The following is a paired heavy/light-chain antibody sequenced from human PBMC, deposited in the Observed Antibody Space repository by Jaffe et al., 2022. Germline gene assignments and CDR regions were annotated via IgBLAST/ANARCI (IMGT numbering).Light chain of an antibody. V-gene: IGLV2-23*03. CDR2: EST. J-gene: IGLJ2*01. CDR1: SNDVASYNL. CDR3: CSYAGIITFDVI. Sequence: QSALTQPASVSGSPGQSITISCTGTSNDVASYNLVSWYQQHPGKAPKLIIYESTKRPSGVSNRFSGSKSGNTASLTISGLQAEDEADYYCCSYAGIITFDVIFGGGTKLTVL.
Heavy chain of an antibody. CDR2: INGDNT. CDR1: GFTLSSYA. J-gene: IGHJ3*02. CDR3: GKVITPYDYRDALDI. D-gene: IGHD3-16*01. V-gene: IGHV3-23*01. Sequence: EVQLLESGGGLVQPGGSLRLSCAASGFTLSSYAMSWVRQAPGKGLEWVSTINGDNTYYAESVRGRFTISRDSSKNTLYLQMNSLRAEDTAIYYCGKVITPYDYRDALDIWGQGTMVTVSS.